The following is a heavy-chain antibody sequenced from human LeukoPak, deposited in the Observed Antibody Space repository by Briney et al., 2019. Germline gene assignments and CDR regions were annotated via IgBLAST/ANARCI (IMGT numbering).Heavy chain of an antibody. D-gene: IGHD6-6*01. V-gene: IGHV3-7*03. CDR3: AGEPRQLAY. Sequence: GGSLRLSCATSGFTFSNAWMNWVRQVPGKGLEWVSSINEVGSDTRYADSVRGRFTISRDNAKNSLYLQMNSLRVEDTATYYCAGEPRQLAYWGQGTLVTVSS. CDR1: GFTFSNAW. J-gene: IGHJ4*02. CDR2: INEVGSDT.